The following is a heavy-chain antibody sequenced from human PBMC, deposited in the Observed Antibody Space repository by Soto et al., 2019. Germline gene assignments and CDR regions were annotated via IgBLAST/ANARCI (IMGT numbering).Heavy chain of an antibody. Sequence: SETLSLTCTVSGGSISSYYWSWIRQPPGKGLEWIGYIYYSGSTNYNPSLKSRVTISVDTSKNQFSLKLSSVTAADTAVYYCARHGHDYGDYVYFQHWGQGTLVTVSS. CDR3: ARHGHDYGDYVYFQH. CDR1: GGSISSYY. J-gene: IGHJ1*01. V-gene: IGHV4-59*08. CDR2: IYYSGST. D-gene: IGHD4-17*01.